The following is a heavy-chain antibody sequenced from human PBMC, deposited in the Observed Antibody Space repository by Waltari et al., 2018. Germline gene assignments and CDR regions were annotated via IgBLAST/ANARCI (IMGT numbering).Heavy chain of an antibody. Sequence: QVQLQESGPGLVKPSETLNLTCTVSGGSMSDNYWNWIRQPAGKGLEWIGRVFTSGRTHYNPSLQSRVTMSADTSKNQFSLRLTSVTAADTAVYFCARAQERRDALDFWSQGTLVTVSS. CDR3: ARAQERRDALDF. V-gene: IGHV4-4*07. CDR2: VFTSGRT. D-gene: IGHD1-1*01. J-gene: IGHJ3*01. CDR1: GGSMSDNY.